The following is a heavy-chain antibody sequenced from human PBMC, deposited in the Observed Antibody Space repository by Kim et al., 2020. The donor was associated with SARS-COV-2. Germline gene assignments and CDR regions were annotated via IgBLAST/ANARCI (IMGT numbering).Heavy chain of an antibody. Sequence: NPSLKSRVTMSVDTSKNQFSLKLNSVTAADPAVYYWARRYSLGYFGSWGQGTLVTVSS. CDR3: ARRYSLGYFGS. D-gene: IGHD4-4*01. J-gene: IGHJ4*02. V-gene: IGHV4-39*01.